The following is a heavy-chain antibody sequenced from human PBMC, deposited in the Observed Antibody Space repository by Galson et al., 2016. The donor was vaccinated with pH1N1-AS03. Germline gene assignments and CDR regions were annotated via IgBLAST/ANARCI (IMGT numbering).Heavy chain of an antibody. CDR3: ARDRLGYGPGDKYYYFYVDV. V-gene: IGHV4-4*07. D-gene: IGHD3-10*01. CDR2: ISPSGDT. J-gene: IGHJ6*03. CDR1: GDSISYYY. Sequence: ETLSLTCSVSGDSISYYYWSWIRQPAGKGPEWIGRISPSGDTNYNFSLKSRVTMSLDTSKSQFSVNLTSVTDADTAVYYCARDRLGYGPGDKYYYFYVDVWGMGTSVTVSS.